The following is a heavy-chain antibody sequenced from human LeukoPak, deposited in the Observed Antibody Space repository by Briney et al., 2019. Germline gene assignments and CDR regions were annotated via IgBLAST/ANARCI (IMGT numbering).Heavy chain of an antibody. CDR1: GGFISSYY. J-gene: IGHJ4*02. CDR3: ARDGYDILTGYRPYFDY. CDR2: IYYSGST. Sequence: SETLSLTCTVSGGFISSYYWSWIRQPPGKGLEWIGYIYYSGSTNYNPSLKSRVTISVDTSKNQFSLKLSSVTAADTAVYYCARDGYDILTGYRPYFDYWGQGTLVTVSS. D-gene: IGHD3-9*01. V-gene: IGHV4-59*01.